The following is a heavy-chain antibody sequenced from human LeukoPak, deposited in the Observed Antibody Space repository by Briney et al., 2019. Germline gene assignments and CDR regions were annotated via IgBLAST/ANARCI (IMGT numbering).Heavy chain of an antibody. CDR1: GFTLSSQG. CDR3: AKESSCSGGSCYVY. J-gene: IGHJ4*02. CDR2: IWYDGSKK. V-gene: IGHV3-33*06. D-gene: IGHD2-15*01. Sequence: PGRSLRLSCAASGFTLSSQGMHWVRQAPGKGLEWVAVIWYDGSKKHYADSVKGRFTISRDNSKNTLYLQMNSLRAEDTAVYYCAKESSCSGGSCYVYWGQGTLVTVSS.